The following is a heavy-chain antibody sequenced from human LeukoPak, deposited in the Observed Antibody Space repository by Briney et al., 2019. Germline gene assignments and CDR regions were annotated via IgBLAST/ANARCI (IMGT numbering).Heavy chain of an antibody. CDR3: VRGHSEWERANWYFDL. D-gene: IGHD1-26*01. CDR2: TYHRGNT. CDR1: GGSISSGSYY. Sequence: KPSETLSLTCTVSGGSISSGSYYWSWIRQPPGKGLEWIGTTYHRGNTYYNPSLKSRVTISVDTSKNQFSLKLTSVTAADTAVYYCVRGHSEWERANWYFDLWGRGSLVTISS. V-gene: IGHV4-39*07. J-gene: IGHJ2*01.